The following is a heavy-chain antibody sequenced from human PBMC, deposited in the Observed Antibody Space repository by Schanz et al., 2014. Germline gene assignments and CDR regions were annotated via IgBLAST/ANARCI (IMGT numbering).Heavy chain of an antibody. Sequence: EVQLVESGGGLVQPGGSLRLSCAASGFTFSAYWMTWVRQAPGKGLDWVGIIKPDGSEKFYVDSVKGRFTISRDNAKNLMYLHLNSLRAEDTAVYYCARYGFRKFGVVYGLAVWGQGTTVTVS. J-gene: IGHJ6*02. CDR3: ARYGFRKFGVVYGLAV. CDR2: IKPDGSEK. V-gene: IGHV3-7*01. CDR1: GFTFSAYW. D-gene: IGHD3-3*01.